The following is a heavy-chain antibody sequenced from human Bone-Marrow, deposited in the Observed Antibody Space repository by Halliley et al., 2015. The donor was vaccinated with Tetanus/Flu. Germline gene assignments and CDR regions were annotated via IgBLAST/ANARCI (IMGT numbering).Heavy chain of an antibody. D-gene: IGHD3-22*01. CDR3: AKSLYSSGYYSVVDS. CDR2: INTKSGST. V-gene: IGHV1-2*02. Sequence: WINTKSGSTDYAQNFRAGVPMTRDTSISTVYMQLSSLSSEDTAVYYCAKSLYSSGYYSVVDSWGQGTRVTVSS. J-gene: IGHJ4*02.